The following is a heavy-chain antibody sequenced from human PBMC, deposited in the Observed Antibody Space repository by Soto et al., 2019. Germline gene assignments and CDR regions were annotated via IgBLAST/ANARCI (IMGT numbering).Heavy chain of an antibody. D-gene: IGHD3-3*01. CDR1: GYTFTSYD. CDR2: MNPNSGNT. CDR3: ASSFWSGYSNWFDP. J-gene: IGHJ5*02. V-gene: IGHV1-8*01. Sequence: QVQLVQSGAEVKKPGASVKVSCKASGYTFTSYDINWVRQATGHGLEWMGWMNPNSGNTGYAQKFQGRVTMTRNTSISTAYMELSSLRSEDTAVYYCASSFWSGYSNWFDPWGQGTLVTVSS.